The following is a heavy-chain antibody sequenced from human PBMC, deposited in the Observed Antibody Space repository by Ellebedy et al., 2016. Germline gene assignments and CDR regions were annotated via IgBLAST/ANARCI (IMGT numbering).Heavy chain of an antibody. Sequence: GESLKISXAASGFTFSSYWMSWVRQAPGKGLEWVSSISSSSSYIYYADSVKGRFTISRDNAKNSLYLQMNSLRAEDTAVYYCARRLAVAGTGQSYYYYYYMDVWGKGTTVTVSS. J-gene: IGHJ6*03. CDR3: ARRLAVAGTGQSYYYYYYMDV. V-gene: IGHV3-21*04. CDR2: ISSSSSYI. CDR1: GFTFSSYW. D-gene: IGHD6-19*01.